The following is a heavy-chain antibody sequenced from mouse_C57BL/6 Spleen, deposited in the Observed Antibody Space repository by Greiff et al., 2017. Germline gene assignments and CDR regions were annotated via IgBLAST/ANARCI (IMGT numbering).Heavy chain of an antibody. CDR1: GYTFTSYW. V-gene: IGHV1-69*01. CDR2: IDPSDSYT. Sequence: QVQLQQPGAELVMPGASVKLSCKASGYTFTSYWMHWVKQRPGPGLEWIGGIDPSDSYTNYNQKFKGKSTLTVVKSSSTAYIQLSSLTSEYSAVYYCARSSYDGYYPAWGQGTLGTVSA. J-gene: IGHJ3*01. CDR3: ARSSYDGYYPA. D-gene: IGHD2-3*01.